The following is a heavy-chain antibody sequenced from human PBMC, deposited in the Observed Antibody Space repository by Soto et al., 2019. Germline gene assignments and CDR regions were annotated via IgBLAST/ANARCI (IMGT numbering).Heavy chain of an antibody. V-gene: IGHV4-34*01. J-gene: IGHJ4*02. Sequence: SETLSLTCAVYGGSFSGYYWSWIRQPPGKGLEWIGEINHSGSTNYNPSLKSRVTISVDTSKNQFSLKLSSVTAADTAVYYCARVTRGFYFDYWGQGTPVPVSS. D-gene: IGHD3-10*01. CDR1: GGSFSGYY. CDR3: ARVTRGFYFDY. CDR2: INHSGST.